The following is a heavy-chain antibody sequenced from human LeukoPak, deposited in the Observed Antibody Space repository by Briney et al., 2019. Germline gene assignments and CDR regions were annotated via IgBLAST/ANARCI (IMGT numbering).Heavy chain of an antibody. CDR3: ARALYYDFWSGYLVPYYYYYMDV. V-gene: IGHV4-59*01. CDR1: DDSISDYY. Sequence: SETLSLTCTVSDDSISDYYRGWIRQPPGKGLEWIGYFHNSGTSTYNPSLKSRVTISADTSKNQFSLKLNSLTTADTAVYYCARALYYDFWSGYLVPYYYYYMDVWGKGTTVTVSS. D-gene: IGHD3-3*01. CDR2: FHNSGTS. J-gene: IGHJ6*03.